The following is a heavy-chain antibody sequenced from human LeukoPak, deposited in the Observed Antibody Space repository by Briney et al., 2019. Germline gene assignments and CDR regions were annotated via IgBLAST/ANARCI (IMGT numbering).Heavy chain of an antibody. V-gene: IGHV4-34*01. D-gene: IGHD2-2*01. J-gene: IGHJ4*02. CDR3: ARRQRRMPFDY. CDR2: INHSGST. Sequence: SETLSLTCAVYGGSFSSYYWSWIRQPPGQGLERIGEINHSGSTNYNPSLKSRVTISVDTSKNQFSLKLSSVTAADTAVYYCARRQRRMPFDYWGQGTLVTVSS. CDR1: GGSFSSYY.